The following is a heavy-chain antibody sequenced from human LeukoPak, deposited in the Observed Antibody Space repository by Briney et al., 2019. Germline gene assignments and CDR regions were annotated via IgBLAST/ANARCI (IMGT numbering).Heavy chain of an antibody. CDR1: GGTFSSYA. J-gene: IGHJ1*01. D-gene: IGHD2-2*01. V-gene: IGHV1-69*13. Sequence: SVNVSFKASGGTFSSYAISWVRQAPGQGLEWKGGIIPIFGTANYAQKFQGRVTITADESTSTAYMELSSLRSEDTAVYYCASDPCSSTSCPAEYFQHWGQGTLVTVSS. CDR2: IIPIFGTA. CDR3: ASDPCSSTSCPAEYFQH.